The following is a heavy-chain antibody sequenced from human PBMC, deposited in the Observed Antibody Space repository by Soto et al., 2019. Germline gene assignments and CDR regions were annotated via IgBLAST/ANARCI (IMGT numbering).Heavy chain of an antibody. CDR1: GGSSSSGGYY. Sequence: SETLSLTCTVSGGSSSSGGYYWTWIRQHPGKGLEWIGCIYYSGRTYYNPSLKSRLTISVDTSKRQFSLKLSSVTAADTAIYYCARTKDYSSSLDYWGQGALVTVS. D-gene: IGHD6-6*01. J-gene: IGHJ4*02. CDR3: ARTKDYSSSLDY. CDR2: IYYSGRT. V-gene: IGHV4-31*03.